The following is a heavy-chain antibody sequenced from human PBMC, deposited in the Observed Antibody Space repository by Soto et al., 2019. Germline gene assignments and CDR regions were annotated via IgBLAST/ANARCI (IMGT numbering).Heavy chain of an antibody. D-gene: IGHD3-3*01. CDR2: INHGGST. J-gene: IGHJ2*01. CDR3: ARVTETYDFWSGYYDNWYFDL. CDR1: GGSFSGYY. V-gene: IGHV4-34*01. Sequence: QVQLQQWGAGLLKPSETLSLTCAVYGGSFSGYYWSWIRQPPGKGLEWIGEINHGGSTNYNPSLKSRVTISVDTSKNQFSLKLSSVTAADTAVYYCARVTETYDFWSGYYDNWYFDLWCRGTLVTVSS.